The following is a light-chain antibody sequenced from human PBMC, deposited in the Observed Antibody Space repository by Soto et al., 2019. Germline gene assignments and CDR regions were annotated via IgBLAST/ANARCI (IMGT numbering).Light chain of an antibody. V-gene: IGKV3-15*01. CDR1: QSVSSN. Sequence: EIVMTQSPATLSVSPGERVTLSCRASQSVSSNLAWYQQKPGQALRLLIYGASTRATGIPARFSGSGSGTEFTLTISSLQSEDVAVYYCQQYNNWPKTFGQGTKLEIK. CDR3: QQYNNWPKT. CDR2: GAS. J-gene: IGKJ2*01.